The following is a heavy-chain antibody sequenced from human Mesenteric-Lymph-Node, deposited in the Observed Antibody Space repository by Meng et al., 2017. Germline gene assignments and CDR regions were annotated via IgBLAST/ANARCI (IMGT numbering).Heavy chain of an antibody. Sequence: GESLKISCAACEFTFSNYDMHWVRQATGKGLEWVSVIGTAADTYYPGSVKGQFTISRDNSKNTLYLQMNSLRAEDTAVYYCARDAVGATRFYFDYWGQGTLVTVSS. CDR1: EFTFSNYD. D-gene: IGHD1-26*01. CDR3: ARDAVGATRFYFDY. V-gene: IGHV3-13*03. CDR2: IGTAADT. J-gene: IGHJ4*02.